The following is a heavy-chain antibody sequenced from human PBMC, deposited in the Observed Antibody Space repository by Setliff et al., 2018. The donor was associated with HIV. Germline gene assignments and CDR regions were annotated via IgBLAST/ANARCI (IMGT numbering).Heavy chain of an antibody. CDR1: GFALTTSVMC. J-gene: IGHJ4*02. CDR2: VDWNNDK. CDR3: ARVVYDSGWKYFDY. Sequence: SGPTLVNPTQTLTLTCNFSGFALTTSVMCVSWIRQPPGKALEWLARVDWNNDKFYSTALKTRLTIAKATARNQVGLTMTDLDPMDTATYYCARVVYDSGWKYFDYWGQGTLVTVSS. V-gene: IGHV2-70*17. D-gene: IGHD6-19*01.